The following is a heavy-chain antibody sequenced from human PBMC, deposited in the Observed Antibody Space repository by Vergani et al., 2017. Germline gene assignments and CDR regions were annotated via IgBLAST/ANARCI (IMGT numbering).Heavy chain of an antibody. D-gene: IGHD6-13*01. J-gene: IGHJ6*02. CDR2: ISAYNGHT. Sequence: HLLHSLSYFNNPGSSVKFSCKASVYTFTSYGIIWVRQAPVQGLEWMGWISAYNGHTNNAQKLQGRVTMTTDTSTSTAYMELRSLRSDDTAAYYCARVGSSWYNGGYYYGMDVWGQGTTVTVSS. CDR3: ARVGSSWYNGGYYYGMDV. CDR1: VYTFTSYG. V-gene: IGHV1-18*01.